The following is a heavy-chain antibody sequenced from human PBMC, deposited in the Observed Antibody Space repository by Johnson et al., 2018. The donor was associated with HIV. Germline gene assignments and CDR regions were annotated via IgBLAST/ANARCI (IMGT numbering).Heavy chain of an antibody. J-gene: IGHJ3*01. CDR3: ARSRWADDAFDG. V-gene: IGHV3-66*01. CDR2: IYSDGST. CDR1: GFTVSNNY. D-gene: IGHD1-26*01. Sequence: VQLVESGGGVVQPGRSLRLSCAASGFTVSNNYMNWVRQAPGKGLEWVSLIYSDGSTYFADSVKGRFPISRDNAKNTVYLQMISLRAEDMAVYYCARSRWADDAFDGWGQGTMVTVSS.